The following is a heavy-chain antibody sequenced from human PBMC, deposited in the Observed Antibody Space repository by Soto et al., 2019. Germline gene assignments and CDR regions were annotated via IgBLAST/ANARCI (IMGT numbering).Heavy chain of an antibody. Sequence: QVQLMQSRAEVKKPGASVKVSCKASGYTFTSYAMHWVRQAPGQRLEWMGWTNAGNGNTKYSQKFQGRVTITRDTSASTAYMELISLRSEDTAVYYCASTDYDYIWGSYRDDAFDIWGQGTMVTVSS. V-gene: IGHV1-3*01. J-gene: IGHJ3*02. CDR3: ASTDYDYIWGSYRDDAFDI. D-gene: IGHD3-16*02. CDR2: TNAGNGNT. CDR1: GYTFTSYA.